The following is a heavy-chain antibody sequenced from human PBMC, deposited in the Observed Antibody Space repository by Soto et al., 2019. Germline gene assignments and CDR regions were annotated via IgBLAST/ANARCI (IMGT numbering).Heavy chain of an antibody. CDR3: AKYYYDSNTYFYRWFDP. CDR2: INAYNGNT. V-gene: IGHV1-18*01. Sequence: ASVKVSCKASGYTFTSYGISWVRRAPGQGLEWMGWINAYNGNTNYAQKFQGRVTMTTDTSTSTAYMELRSSVTAADTAVYYCAKYYYDSNTYFYRWFDPWGQGTLVTVSS. CDR1: GYTFTSYG. D-gene: IGHD3-22*01. J-gene: IGHJ5*02.